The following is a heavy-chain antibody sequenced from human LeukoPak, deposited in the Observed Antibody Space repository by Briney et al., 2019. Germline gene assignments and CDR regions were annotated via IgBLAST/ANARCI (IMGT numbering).Heavy chain of an antibody. CDR3: ARSYSDYDYFNNWFDP. CDR1: GFSLSTSGVG. V-gene: IGHV2-5*01. J-gene: IGHJ5*02. CDR2: IYWNDDK. Sequence: SGPTLVKPTQTLTLTCTFSGFSLSTSGVGVGWIRQPPGKALEWLALIYWNDDKRYSPSPKSRLTISKDTSKNQVVLTMTNMDPVDTATYYCARSYSDYDYFNNWFDPWGQGTLVTVSS. D-gene: IGHD5-12*01.